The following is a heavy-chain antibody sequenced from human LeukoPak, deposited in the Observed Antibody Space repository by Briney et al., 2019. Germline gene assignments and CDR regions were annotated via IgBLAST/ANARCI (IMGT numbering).Heavy chain of an antibody. CDR3: ARAAYYYDSSGYYDDY. J-gene: IGHJ4*02. CDR1: GFTFSSYA. CDR2: ISGSGGST. V-gene: IGHV3-23*01. D-gene: IGHD3-22*01. Sequence: PGGSLRLSCAASGFTFSSYAMSWVRQAPGKGLEWVSAISGSGGSTYYADSVKGRFTISRDNAKNSLYLQMNSLRAEDTAVYYCARAAYYYDSSGYYDDYWGQGTLVTVSS.